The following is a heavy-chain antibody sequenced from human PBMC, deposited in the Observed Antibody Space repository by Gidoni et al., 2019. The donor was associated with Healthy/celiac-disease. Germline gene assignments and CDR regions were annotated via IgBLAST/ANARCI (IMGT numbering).Heavy chain of an antibody. Sequence: QVQLQESGPGLVKPSQTLFLTCTVSCGSISSGDYYWSWPRQPPGKGLEWIGYLYYSGSTYYTPSLKSRVTISVDTSKNQFSLKLSSVTAADTAVYYCARVRPTGIYFDLWGRGTLVTVSS. D-gene: IGHD7-27*01. V-gene: IGHV4-30-4*01. CDR1: CGSISSGDYY. J-gene: IGHJ2*01. CDR2: LYYSGST. CDR3: ARVRPTGIYFDL.